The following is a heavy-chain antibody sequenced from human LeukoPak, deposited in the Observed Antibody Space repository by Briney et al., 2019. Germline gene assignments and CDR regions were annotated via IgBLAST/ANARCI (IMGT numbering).Heavy chain of an antibody. Sequence: SETLSLTCTVSGGPIRSYYWSWIRQPPGKGLGGIGYIYYSGSTNYNPSLKSRVTISVDTSKNQFFLKLSSVTAADTAVYYCARETGDGAFDIWGQGTMVTVSS. V-gene: IGHV4-59*01. CDR3: ARETGDGAFDI. J-gene: IGHJ3*02. D-gene: IGHD7-27*01. CDR2: IYYSGST. CDR1: GGPIRSYY.